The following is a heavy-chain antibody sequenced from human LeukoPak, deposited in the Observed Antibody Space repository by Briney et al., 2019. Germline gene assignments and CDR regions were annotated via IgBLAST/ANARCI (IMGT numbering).Heavy chain of an antibody. Sequence: KSSETLSLTCTVSGGSISGYYWNWIRQPPGKGLEWIAYISFSGSTNSNLSLKSRVTISVDTSKNRFSLKLSSVTAADTAVYYCARHEAAFDIWGQGTMVTVSS. CDR2: ISFSGST. CDR1: GGSISGYY. V-gene: IGHV4-59*08. CDR3: ARHEAAFDI. J-gene: IGHJ3*02.